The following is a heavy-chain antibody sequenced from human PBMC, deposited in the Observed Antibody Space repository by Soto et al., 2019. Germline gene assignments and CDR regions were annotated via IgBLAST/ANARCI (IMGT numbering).Heavy chain of an antibody. CDR3: AILTARSGGSRDY. V-gene: IGHV3-23*01. CDR1: GFTFSSYA. J-gene: IGHJ4*02. CDR2: ISGSGGST. Sequence: GGSLRLSCAASGFTFSSYAMSWVRQAPGKGLEWVSAISGSGGSTYYADSVKGRFTISRDNTKNTLYLQMNSLRAEDTAVYHCAILTARSGGSRDYWGQGTLVTVSS. D-gene: IGHD2-15*01.